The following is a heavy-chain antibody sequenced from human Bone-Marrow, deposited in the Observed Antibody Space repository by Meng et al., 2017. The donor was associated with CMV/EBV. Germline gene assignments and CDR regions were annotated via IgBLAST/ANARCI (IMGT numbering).Heavy chain of an antibody. CDR3: ARQMGYYYDSSGSYYYYGMDV. J-gene: IGHJ6*02. D-gene: IGHD3-22*01. CDR1: GFTFSSYW. Sequence: LSLTCAASGFTFSSYWMSWVRQAPGKGLEWVANIKQDGSEKYYVDSVKGRFTISRDNAKNSLYLQMNSLRAEDTAVYYCARQMGYYYDSSGSYYYYGMDVWGQGTTVTVSS. V-gene: IGHV3-7*01. CDR2: IKQDGSEK.